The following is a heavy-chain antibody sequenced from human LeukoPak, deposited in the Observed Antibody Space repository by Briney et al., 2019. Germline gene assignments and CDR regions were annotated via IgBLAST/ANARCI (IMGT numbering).Heavy chain of an antibody. D-gene: IGHD6-13*01. CDR2: IYYSGST. CDR3: ARGPQQLALGVADY. J-gene: IGHJ4*02. CDR1: GGSISSYY. V-gene: IGHV4-59*01. Sequence: SETLSLTCTVSGGSISSYYWSWIRQPPGKGLEWIGYIYYSGSTNCNPSLKSRVTISVDTSKNQFSLKLSSVTAADTAVYYCARGPQQLALGVADYWGQGTLVTVSS.